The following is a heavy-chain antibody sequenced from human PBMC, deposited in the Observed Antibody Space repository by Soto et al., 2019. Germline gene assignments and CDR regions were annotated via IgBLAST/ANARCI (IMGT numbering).Heavy chain of an antibody. D-gene: IGHD1-26*01. CDR2: IYYSGTT. V-gene: IGHV4-28*01. CDR3: ATQEVGGSYVYTFDP. CDR1: GYSISSSNW. J-gene: IGHJ5*02. Sequence: SETLSLTCAVSGYSISSSNWWGWIRXXPGKGLEWIGYIYYSGTTYYNPSLKSRVTMSVDTSRNQFSLKLSSVTAADTAVYYCATQEVGGSYVYTFDPWGQGTLVTVSS.